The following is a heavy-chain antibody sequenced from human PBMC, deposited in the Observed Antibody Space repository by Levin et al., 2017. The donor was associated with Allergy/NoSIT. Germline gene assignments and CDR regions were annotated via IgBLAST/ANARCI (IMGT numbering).Heavy chain of an antibody. Sequence: GGSLRLSCAASGFTFSSYGMHWVRQAPGKGLEWVAVISYDGSNKYYADSVKGRFTISRDNSKNTLYLQMNSLRAEDTAVYYCAKEVAAGLYYYYYMDVWGKGTTVTVSS. V-gene: IGHV3-30*18. CDR2: ISYDGSNK. CDR1: GFTFSSYG. D-gene: IGHD6-13*01. CDR3: AKEVAAGLYYYYYMDV. J-gene: IGHJ6*03.